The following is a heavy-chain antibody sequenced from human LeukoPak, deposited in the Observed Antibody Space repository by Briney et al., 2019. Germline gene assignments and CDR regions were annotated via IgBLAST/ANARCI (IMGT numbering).Heavy chain of an antibody. CDR2: INHSGST. Sequence: PSETLSLTCAVYGGSFSGYYWSWIRQPPGKGLEWIGEINHSGSTNYNPSLKSRVTISVDTSKNQFSLKLSSVTAADTAVYYCATGAMVQDYWGQGTLVTVSS. V-gene: IGHV4-34*01. CDR3: ATGAMVQDY. D-gene: IGHD5-18*01. CDR1: GGSFSGYY. J-gene: IGHJ4*02.